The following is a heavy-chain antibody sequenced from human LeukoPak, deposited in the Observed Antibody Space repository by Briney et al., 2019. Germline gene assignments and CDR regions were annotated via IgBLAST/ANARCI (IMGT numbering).Heavy chain of an antibody. CDR1: GFTFSTYW. J-gene: IGHJ4*02. Sequence: PGGSLRLSCAASGFTFSTYWMSWVRQAPGKGLEWVANIKQDGSEKYYVDSVKGRFTISRDNAKNSLYLQMNSLRAEDTAVYYCARDGSYYYDSSGYFDYWGQGTLVTVSS. V-gene: IGHV3-7*04. CDR3: ARDGSYYYDSSGYFDY. D-gene: IGHD3-22*01. CDR2: IKQDGSEK.